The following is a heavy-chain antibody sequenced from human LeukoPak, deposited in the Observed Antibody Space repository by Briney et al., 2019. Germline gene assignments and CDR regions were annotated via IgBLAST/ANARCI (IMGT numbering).Heavy chain of an antibody. J-gene: IGHJ4*02. D-gene: IGHD1-26*01. CDR2: FDPEEGET. CDR1: GYTFTSYY. V-gene: IGHV1-24*01. Sequence: ASVKVSCKASGYTFTSYYMHWVRQAPEKGPEWMGGFDPEEGETIYAQKFQGRVTMTEDTSTDTAYMELRSLRSEDTAMYYCALLFDSGSYGGDYWGQGTLVTVSS. CDR3: ALLFDSGSYGGDY.